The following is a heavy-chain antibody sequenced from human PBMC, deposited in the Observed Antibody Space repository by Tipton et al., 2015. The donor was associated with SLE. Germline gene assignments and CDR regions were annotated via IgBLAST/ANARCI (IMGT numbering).Heavy chain of an antibody. Sequence: TLSLTCTVSGGSMRGKSYYWGWIRQPPGKGLEWIGSVHSSGSTYYNPSLKSRVTISVDTSKNQFSLKLTSLTAADTAVYFCARGRGFDYWGQGTLVTVSS. V-gene: IGHV4-39*07. CDR3: ARGRGFDY. J-gene: IGHJ4*02. CDR1: GGSMRGKSYY. CDR2: VHSSGST.